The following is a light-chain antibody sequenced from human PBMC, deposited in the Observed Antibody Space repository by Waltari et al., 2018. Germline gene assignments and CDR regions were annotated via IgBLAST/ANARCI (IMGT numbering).Light chain of an antibody. CDR1: SGSLSTPYY. V-gene: IGLV8-61*01. Sequence: QALVTQEPSLAASPGWPGTLTIALSSGSLSTPYYSTWYQQTPGQAPRTLVYKANARPSGVPDRFSASILGNTAAVTITGAQADDESDYYCAMYMGSGIWVFGGGTRLTVL. J-gene: IGLJ3*02. CDR3: AMYMGSGIWV. CDR2: KAN.